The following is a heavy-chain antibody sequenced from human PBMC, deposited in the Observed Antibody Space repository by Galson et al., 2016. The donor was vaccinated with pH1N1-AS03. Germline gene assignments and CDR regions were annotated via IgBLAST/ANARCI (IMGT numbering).Heavy chain of an antibody. V-gene: IGHV1-69*13. J-gene: IGHJ6*02. CDR2: IIPIFDTP. CDR1: GGTFNSYT. Sequence: SVKVSCKASGGTFNSYTINWVRQAPGQGLEWMGGIIPIFDTPIYAQRFQGKVTITADESASRVYLELRSLRSEDTAVYYCARDQGSYYDNVTGLHGIDVWGQGTTVIVSS. CDR3: ARDQGSYYDNVTGLHGIDV. D-gene: IGHD3-9*01.